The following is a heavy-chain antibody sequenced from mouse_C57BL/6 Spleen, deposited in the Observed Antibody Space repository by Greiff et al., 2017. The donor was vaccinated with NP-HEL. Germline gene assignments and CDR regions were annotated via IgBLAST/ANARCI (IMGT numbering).Heavy chain of an antibody. CDR3: ASRYDGYSYWYFDV. CDR2: IWSGGST. CDR1: GFSLTSYG. V-gene: IGHV2-2*01. Sequence: VKLMESGPGLVQPSQSLSITCTVSGFSLTSYGVHWVRQSPGKGLEWLGVIWSGGSTDYNAAFISRLSISKDNSKSQVFFKMNSLQADDTAIYYCASRYDGYSYWYFDVWGTGTTVTVSS. J-gene: IGHJ1*03. D-gene: IGHD2-3*01.